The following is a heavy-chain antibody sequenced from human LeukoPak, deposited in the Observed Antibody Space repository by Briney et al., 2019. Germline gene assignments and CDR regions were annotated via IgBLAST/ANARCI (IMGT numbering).Heavy chain of an antibody. V-gene: IGHV3-23*01. CDR3: AKRPIYGNSWIDF. CDR1: GFTFNNFA. Sequence: GGSLRLSCAASGFTFNNFAMSWVRQAPGKGLDWVSGLSGSGSSTFYADSVKGRFTISRDNSNSTLYLQMNSLRAEDTAVYYCAKRPIYGNSWIDFWGQGTLVTVSS. J-gene: IGHJ4*02. CDR2: LSGSGSST. D-gene: IGHD6-13*01.